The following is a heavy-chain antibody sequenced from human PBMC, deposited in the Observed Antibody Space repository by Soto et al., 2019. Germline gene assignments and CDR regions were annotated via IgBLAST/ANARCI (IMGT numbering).Heavy chain of an antibody. D-gene: IGHD5-12*01. Sequence: QVQLVQSGAEVKKPGSSVKVSCKASGGTFSNYPISWVRQAPGQGLEWMGGIIPIFGTVNYAQKFQGRVTMTADEYTSTAYMELSSLRSENTAVYYCARGNHRWLQLWYFDLWGRGTLVNVSS. J-gene: IGHJ2*01. CDR1: GGTFSNYP. V-gene: IGHV1-69*12. CDR2: IIPIFGTV. CDR3: ARGNHRWLQLWYFDL.